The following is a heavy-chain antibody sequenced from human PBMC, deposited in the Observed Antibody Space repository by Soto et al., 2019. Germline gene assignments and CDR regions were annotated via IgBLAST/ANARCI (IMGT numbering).Heavy chain of an antibody. Sequence: GESLKISCKGSGYSFTSYWIGWVRQMPGKGLEWMGIIYPGDSDTRYSPSFQGQVTISVDRSKNQFSLKLSSVTAADTAVYYCARGVSTVPYFDYWGQGTLVTVSS. CDR3: ARGVSTVPYFDY. CDR1: GYSFTSYW. CDR2: IYPGDSDT. J-gene: IGHJ4*02. D-gene: IGHD4-17*01. V-gene: IGHV5-51*01.